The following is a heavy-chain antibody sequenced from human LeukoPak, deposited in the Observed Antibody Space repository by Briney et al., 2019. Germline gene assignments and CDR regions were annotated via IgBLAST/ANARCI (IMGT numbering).Heavy chain of an antibody. CDR2: IKQDGREK. J-gene: IGHJ4*02. CDR3: AKDRGY. V-gene: IGHV3-7*01. Sequence: GKGLDWVGHIKQDGREKYSVDCVKGRFTISRDHAKNSLSLQMNSLRAEDTAVYYCAKDRGYWGQGTLVTVST.